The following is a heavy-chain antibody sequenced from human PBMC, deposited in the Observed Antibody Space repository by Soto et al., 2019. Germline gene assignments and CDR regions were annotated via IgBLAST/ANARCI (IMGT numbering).Heavy chain of an antibody. V-gene: IGHV1-3*01. CDR3: ARARGSGSYDY. D-gene: IGHD3-10*01. Sequence: QVQLVQSGAEVKKPGASVKVSCKASGYTFTSYAMHWVRQAPGQRLEGMGWNNAGNGNTKYSQKFQGRVTITRETSASTAYMKLSSLRSEDTAVYFCARARGSGSYDYWGQGTPGTVSS. J-gene: IGHJ4*02. CDR1: GYTFTSYA. CDR2: NNAGNGNT.